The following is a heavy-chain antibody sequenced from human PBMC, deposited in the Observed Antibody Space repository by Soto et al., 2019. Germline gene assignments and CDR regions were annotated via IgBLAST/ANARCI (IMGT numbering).Heavy chain of an antibody. D-gene: IGHD3-16*01. CDR2: IYYSGRT. Sequence: SETLSLTCTVSGGSISSSSYYWGWIRQPPGKGLEWIGSIYYSGRTYYNPSLKSRFTISVDTSKNQFSLRLSAVTAADTAVYYCARHEFLGGWFDPWGQGTLVTVSS. J-gene: IGHJ5*02. CDR3: ARHEFLGGWFDP. V-gene: IGHV4-39*01. CDR1: GGSISSSSYY.